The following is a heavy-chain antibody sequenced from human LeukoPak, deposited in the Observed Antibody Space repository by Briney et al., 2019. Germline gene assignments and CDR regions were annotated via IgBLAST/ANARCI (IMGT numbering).Heavy chain of an antibody. D-gene: IGHD6-19*01. Sequence: PGGSLRLSCAASGFTFSSYWMSWVRQAPGKGLEWVANIKQDGSEKYYVDSVKGRFTISRDNAKNSLYLQMNSLRAEDTAVYYCSLAVAGWCFDYWGQGTLVTVSS. CDR1: GFTFSSYW. V-gene: IGHV3-7*01. CDR2: IKQDGSEK. CDR3: SLAVAGWCFDY. J-gene: IGHJ4*02.